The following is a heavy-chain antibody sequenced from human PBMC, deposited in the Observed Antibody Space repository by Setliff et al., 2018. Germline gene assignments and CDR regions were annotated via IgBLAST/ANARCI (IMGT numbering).Heavy chain of an antibody. Sequence: SETLSLTCTVSGGSISSGGYYWSWIRQHPGKGLEWIGYIYYSGSTYYNPSLKSRVTISVDTSKNQFSLKLSSVTAADTAVYYCARARDDGVYYDSSGYYSYYYYGMDVWGQGTTVTVS. D-gene: IGHD3-22*01. CDR1: GGSISSGGYY. J-gene: IGHJ6*02. V-gene: IGHV4-31*03. CDR3: ARARDDGVYYDSSGYYSYYYYGMDV. CDR2: IYYSGST.